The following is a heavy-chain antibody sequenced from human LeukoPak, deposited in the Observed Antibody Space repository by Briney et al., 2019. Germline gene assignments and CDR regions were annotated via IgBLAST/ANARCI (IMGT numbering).Heavy chain of an antibody. Sequence: ASVKVSCKASGYTFTNYFMHWVRQAPGQGLEWMGALYPGGINTNYAQKFQGRVTVTRDMSTSTVSMELTSLTSEDTAVYYCARGSPPRRNYDSRGYYSYYFDYWGQGTLVTVSS. CDR3: ARGSPPRRNYDSRGYYSYYFDY. J-gene: IGHJ4*02. D-gene: IGHD3-22*01. CDR1: GYTFTNYF. CDR2: LYPGGINT. V-gene: IGHV1-46*01.